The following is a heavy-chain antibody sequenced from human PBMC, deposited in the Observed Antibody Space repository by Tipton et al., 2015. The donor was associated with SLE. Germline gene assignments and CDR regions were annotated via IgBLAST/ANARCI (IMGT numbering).Heavy chain of an antibody. CDR1: GFTFSSYS. V-gene: IGHV3-21*04. CDR3: AKSPNYGDYTPIFDY. CDR2: ISSSSSYI. Sequence: SLRLSCAASGFTFSSYSMNWVRQAPGKGLEWVSSISSSSSYIYYADSVKGRFTISRDNAKNSLYLQMNSLRAEDTALYYCAKSPNYGDYTPIFDYWGQGTLVTVSS. J-gene: IGHJ4*02. D-gene: IGHD4-17*01.